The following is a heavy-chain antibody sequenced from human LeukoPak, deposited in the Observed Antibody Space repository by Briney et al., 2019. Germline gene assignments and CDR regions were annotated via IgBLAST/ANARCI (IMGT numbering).Heavy chain of an antibody. CDR2: IYYSGST. Sequence: SETLSLTCTVSGGSISSGGYYWSWIRQHPGKGLGWIGYIYYSGSTYYNPSLKSRVTISVDTSKNQFSLKLSSVTAADTAVYYCAREGPIYGGYVGINDVRAFDIWGQGTMVTVSS. CDR3: AREGPIYGGYVGINDVRAFDI. CDR1: GGSISSGGYY. J-gene: IGHJ3*02. D-gene: IGHD4-17*01. V-gene: IGHV4-31*03.